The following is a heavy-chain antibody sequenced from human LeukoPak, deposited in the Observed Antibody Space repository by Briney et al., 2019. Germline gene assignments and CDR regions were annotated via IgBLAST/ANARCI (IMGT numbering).Heavy chain of an antibody. J-gene: IGHJ4*02. CDR3: AKQQQLAFDY. Sequence: QPAGSLRLSCAASGFTFSTYGMHWVRQAPGEGLEWVAVIWYDGSNKYYADSVKGRFTISRDNSKNTLYLQMNSLRAEDTAVYYCAKQQQLAFDYWGQGTLVTVSS. D-gene: IGHD6-13*01. V-gene: IGHV3-33*06. CDR1: GFTFSTYG. CDR2: IWYDGSNK.